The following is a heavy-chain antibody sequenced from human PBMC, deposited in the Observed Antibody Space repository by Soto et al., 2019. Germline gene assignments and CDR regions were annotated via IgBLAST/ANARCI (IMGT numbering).Heavy chain of an antibody. D-gene: IGHD2-15*01. V-gene: IGHV3-33*01. CDR2: IWYDGSNK. J-gene: IGHJ4*02. CDR3: ARALVVVAATPAGY. CDR1: GFAFSGYG. Sequence: GGSLRLSCAASGFAFSGYGMHWVRQAPGKGLEWVAVIWYDGSNKYYADSVKGRFTISRDNSKNTLYLQMNSLRAEDTAVYYCARALVVVAATPAGYWGQGTLVTVSS.